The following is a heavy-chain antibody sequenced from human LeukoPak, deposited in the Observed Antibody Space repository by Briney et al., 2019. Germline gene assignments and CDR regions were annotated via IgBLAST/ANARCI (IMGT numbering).Heavy chain of an antibody. CDR3: ARSYGGNFFDY. D-gene: IGHD4-23*01. CDR2: SRYNGIET. V-gene: IGHV3-30*02. Sequence: GGSLRLSCAASGFNFSSFGMHWVRQAPGKGLEWVAFSRYNGIETYFADSVKGRFTISRDNSKSTLYLQINSPRGDDSAVYFCARSYGGNFFDYWGQGTLVTVSS. J-gene: IGHJ4*02. CDR1: GFNFSSFG.